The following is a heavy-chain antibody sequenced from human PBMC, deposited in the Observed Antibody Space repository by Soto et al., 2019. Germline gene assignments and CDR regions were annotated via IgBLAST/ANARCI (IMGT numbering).Heavy chain of an antibody. CDR2: MNPDSGNT. CDR1: GYTFTSYD. CDR3: ARQTLYYDFWSGYYKSLGGNWFAP. D-gene: IGHD3-3*01. V-gene: IGHV1-8*01. Sequence: QVQLVQSGAEVKKPGASVKVSCKASGYTFTSYDINWVRQATGQGLEWMGWMNPDSGNTGYAQKFTGRVTMTRTTSISTAYMELSSLRSEDTAVYYCARQTLYYDFWSGYYKSLGGNWFAPWGQGTLVTVSS. J-gene: IGHJ5*02.